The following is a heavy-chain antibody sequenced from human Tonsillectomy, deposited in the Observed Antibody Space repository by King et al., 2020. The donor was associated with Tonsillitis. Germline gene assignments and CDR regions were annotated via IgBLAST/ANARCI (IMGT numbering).Heavy chain of an antibody. J-gene: IGHJ5*01. CDR2: ISSSGVST. V-gene: IGHV3-64D*06. Sequence: VQLVESGGDLVQPGGSLRLSCSAYGFTFSNYEMHWVRQAPGKGLEYVSGISSSGVSTYYADSVKGRFTVSRDNSKNTLFLQMSSLKSEDTAVYYCVKAPYCGGGRCWGWSDPWGQGTLVTVSA. D-gene: IGHD2-15*01. CDR1: GFTFSNYE. CDR3: VKAPYCGGGRCWGWSDP.